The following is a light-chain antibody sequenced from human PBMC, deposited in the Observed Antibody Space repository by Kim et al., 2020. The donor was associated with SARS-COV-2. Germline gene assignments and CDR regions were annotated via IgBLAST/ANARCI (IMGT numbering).Light chain of an antibody. CDR2: DAS. CDR1: QSVSSS. J-gene: IGKJ2*01. V-gene: IGKV3-11*01. CDR3: QQRSDGNT. Sequence: ETVLTQSPAILSLSPGERATLSCRASQSVSSSLSWYQQKPGQAPRLLIYDASNRATGIPARLSGSGSGTDFTLTISSREPQDFAVYYCQQRSDGNTFGQGTKLEI.